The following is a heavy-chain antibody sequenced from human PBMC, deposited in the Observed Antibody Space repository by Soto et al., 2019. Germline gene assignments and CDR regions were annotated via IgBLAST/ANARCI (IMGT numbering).Heavy chain of an antibody. CDR3: AKDTFITTLGPPFMDV. Sequence: GGSLRVSCAASGFTFSRYGMHWVRQAPGKGLEWVAVISYDGSNKYYADSVKGRFTISRDNSKNTLYLQMNSLRAEDTAVYYCAKDTFITTLGPPFMDVWGQGTTVTVSS. V-gene: IGHV3-30*18. CDR1: GFTFSRYG. J-gene: IGHJ6*02. D-gene: IGHD3-3*01. CDR2: ISYDGSNK.